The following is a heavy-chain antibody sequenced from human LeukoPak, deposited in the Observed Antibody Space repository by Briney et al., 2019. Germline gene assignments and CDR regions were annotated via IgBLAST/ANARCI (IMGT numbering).Heavy chain of an antibody. J-gene: IGHJ3*02. D-gene: IGHD2-8*01. V-gene: IGHV4-34*01. CDR3: ARFLGYCTNGVCYTRRAFDI. CDR1: GGAFTGFY. CDR2: INHSGST. Sequence: LGTPSPTPAVYGGAFTGFYWGWVPQPPRKGVGWIWEINHSGSTNYNPSLKSRVTISVDTSKNQFSLKLSSVTAADTAVYYCARFLGYCTNGVCYTRRAFDIWGQGTMVTVSS.